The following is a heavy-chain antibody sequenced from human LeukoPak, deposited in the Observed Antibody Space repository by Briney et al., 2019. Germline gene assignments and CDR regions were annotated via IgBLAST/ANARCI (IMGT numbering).Heavy chain of an antibody. CDR2: INPNSGGT. CDR1: GYIFTSYD. V-gene: IGHV1-2*02. Sequence: ASVKVSCKASGYIFTSYDISWVRQAPGQGLEWMGWINPNSGGTNYAQKFQGRVTMTRDTSISTAYMELSRLRSDDTAVYYCRTDRYGDYGDYIDYWGQGTLVTVSS. J-gene: IGHJ4*02. D-gene: IGHD4-17*01. CDR3: RTDRYGDYGDYIDY.